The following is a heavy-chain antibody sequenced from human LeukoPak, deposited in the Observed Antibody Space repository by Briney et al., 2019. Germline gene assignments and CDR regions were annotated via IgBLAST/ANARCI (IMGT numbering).Heavy chain of an antibody. CDR1: GYTFTSYD. CDR3: ASRQYYYDSSGYSDDY. V-gene: IGHV1-8*01. CDR2: MNPNSGNT. J-gene: IGHJ4*02. D-gene: IGHD3-22*01. Sequence: ASVKVSCKASGYTFTSYDINWVRQATGQGLEWMGWMNPNSGNTGYAQKFQGRVTMTRNTSTSTVYMELSSLRSEDTAVYYCASRQYYYDSSGYSDDYWGQGTLVTVSS.